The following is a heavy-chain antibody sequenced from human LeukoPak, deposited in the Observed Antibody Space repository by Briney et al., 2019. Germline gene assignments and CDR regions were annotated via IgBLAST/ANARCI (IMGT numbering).Heavy chain of an antibody. Sequence: GGSLRLSCAASGFTFSNHGMHWVRQAPGKGLEWVAFIRCDGTDKYYADSVKGRFTISRDNSENTVSLQLNSLRVEDTAVYYCGKGLAYTYPYSGNMDVWGKGTTVTISS. V-gene: IGHV3-30*02. J-gene: IGHJ6*03. CDR3: GKGLAYTYPYSGNMDV. CDR2: IRCDGTDK. D-gene: IGHD5-18*01. CDR1: GFTFSNHG.